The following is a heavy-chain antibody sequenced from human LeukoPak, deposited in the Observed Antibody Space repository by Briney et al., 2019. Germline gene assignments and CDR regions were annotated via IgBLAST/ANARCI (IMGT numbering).Heavy chain of an antibody. J-gene: IGHJ6*03. D-gene: IGHD3-9*01. CDR1: GYTFTSYG. CDR3: ARADLFTLYDILTGTSTPGYMDV. Sequence: ASVKASCKASGYTFTSYGISWVRQAPGQGLEWMGWINPNSGGTNYAQKFQGRVTMTRDTSISTAYMELSRLRSDDTAVYYCARADLFTLYDILTGTSTPGYMDVWGKGTTVTVSS. V-gene: IGHV1-2*02. CDR2: INPNSGGT.